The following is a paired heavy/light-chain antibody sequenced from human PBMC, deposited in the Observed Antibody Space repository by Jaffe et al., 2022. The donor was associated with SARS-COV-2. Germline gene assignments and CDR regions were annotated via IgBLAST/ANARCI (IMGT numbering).Light chain of an antibody. Sequence: EVVLTQSPATLSLSPGESATLSCRASQSVYSYLAWYQQKPGQAPRLLIYDASNRATGIPARFSGSGSGTDFTLTISSLEPEDFAFYFCQQRYSWPPLTFGGGTKVEIK. CDR2: DAS. J-gene: IGKJ4*01. CDR3: QQRYSWPPLT. CDR1: QSVYSY. V-gene: IGKV3-11*01.
Heavy chain of an antibody. CDR2: INPNSGGT. J-gene: IGHJ5*02. V-gene: IGHV1-2*06. CDR3: ARGNWNSGGLENWFDP. Sequence: QVQLVQSGAEVKKPGASVKVSCTASGYTFTGSYMHWVRQAPGQGLEWMGRINPNSGGTDYAQKFQGRVTMTRDTSISTAYLELSRLGSDDTAMYYCARGNWNSGGLENWFDPWGQGTLVTVSS. D-gene: IGHD1-7*01. CDR1: GYTFTGSY.